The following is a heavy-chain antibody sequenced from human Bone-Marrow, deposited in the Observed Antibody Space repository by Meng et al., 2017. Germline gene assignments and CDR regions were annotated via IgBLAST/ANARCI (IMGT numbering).Heavy chain of an antibody. V-gene: IGHV3-23*01. CDR3: ANGRSADY. CDR1: GFTFINYG. CDR2: IIDSDGGA. J-gene: IGHJ4*02. Sequence: GESPKISCAASGFTFINYGMTWVRQAPGKGLERVSIIDSDGGAYYADSVKGRFTISRDNSKNTVYLQMNSLRAEDTAVYYCANGRSADYWGQGTLVTVSS. D-gene: IGHD1-1*01.